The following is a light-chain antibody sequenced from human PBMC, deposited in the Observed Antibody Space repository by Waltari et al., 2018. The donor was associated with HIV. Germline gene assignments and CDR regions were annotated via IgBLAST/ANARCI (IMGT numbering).Light chain of an antibody. J-gene: IGLJ3*02. V-gene: IGLV1-47*01. CDR1: SSNIGSTY. Sequence: QSVLTQPPSASGTPGQRVTISCSGSSSNIGSTYLSWYQQLPGTAPKLLIYRNNQRPSGVPDRFSGSKSGTSASLAISGLRSEDEADYSCAAWDDSLSGWVFGGGTKLTVL. CDR3: AAWDDSLSGWV. CDR2: RNN.